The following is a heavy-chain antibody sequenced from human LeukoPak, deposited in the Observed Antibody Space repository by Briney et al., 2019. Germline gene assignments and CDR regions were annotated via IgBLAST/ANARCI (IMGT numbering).Heavy chain of an antibody. CDR2: INHSGST. CDR3: ARWSYAIGYNYFDY. D-gene: IGHD2-8*01. CDR1: GGSFSGYY. J-gene: IGHJ4*02. Sequence: PSETLSLTCAVYGGSFSGYYWSWIRQPPGKGLEWIGEINHSGSTNYNPSLKSRVTISVDTSKNQYSLKLSSVTAADTAVYYCARWSYAIGYNYFDYWGQGTLVTVSS. V-gene: IGHV4-34*01.